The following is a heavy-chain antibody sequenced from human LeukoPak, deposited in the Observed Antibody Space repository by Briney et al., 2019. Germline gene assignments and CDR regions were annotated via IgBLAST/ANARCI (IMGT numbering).Heavy chain of an antibody. D-gene: IGHD1-1*01. CDR2: ITGSGSAK. V-gene: IGHV3-48*03. J-gene: IGHJ3*02. CDR1: GFTFSTYE. CDR3: VRDGGLEGDAFDI. Sequence: GGSLRLSCTASGFTFSTYEMNWVRQAPGKGLEWVSYITGSGSAKHYADSVKGRFTISRDNAKNSLYLQVNSLGADETAVYYCVRDGGLEGDAFDIWGQRTMDTVSS.